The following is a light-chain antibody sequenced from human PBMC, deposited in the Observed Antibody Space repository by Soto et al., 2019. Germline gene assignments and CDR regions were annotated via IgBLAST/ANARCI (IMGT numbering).Light chain of an antibody. CDR3: QQYGSSPPYT. J-gene: IGKJ2*01. CDR2: GSS. Sequence: EVVLTQSPGTLSLSPGERATLSCRASQSVSNNYLAWYQQKPGQSPKLLIFGSSDRSTGIPDRFSGSGFGKNFTLTISSLEHEDFAVYYCQQYGSSPPYTFGQGTKLEIK. V-gene: IGKV3-20*01. CDR1: QSVSNNY.